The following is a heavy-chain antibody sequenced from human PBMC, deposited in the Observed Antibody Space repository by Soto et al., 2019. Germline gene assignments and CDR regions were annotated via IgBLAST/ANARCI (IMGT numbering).Heavy chain of an antibody. V-gene: IGHV1-69*12. CDR1: GGTFSNYP. J-gene: IGHJ2*01. Sequence: QVQLVQSGAEVKKPESSVKVSCKASGGTFSNYPISLVRQAPGQGLEWMGGIIPIFGTVNYAQKFQGRVTITADESTSTAYMELSSLRSEDTAVYYCARGNHRWLQLWYFDLWGRGTLVTVSS. CDR3: ARGNHRWLQLWYFDL. CDR2: IIPIFGTV. D-gene: IGHD5-12*01.